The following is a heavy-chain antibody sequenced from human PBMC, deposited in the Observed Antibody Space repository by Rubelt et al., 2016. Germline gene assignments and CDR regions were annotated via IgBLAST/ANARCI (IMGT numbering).Heavy chain of an antibody. V-gene: IGHV4-34*01. CDR1: GGSFSGYY. CDR2: INHSGST. CDR3: AGVRGYSYGYYAFDI. Sequence: QVQLQQWGAGLLKPSETQSLTCAVYGGSFSGYYWSWIRQPPGKGLEWIGEINHSGSTNYNPSLKSRVTISVDTAKNQFSLKLGCGTAADTAVDYRAGVRGYSYGYYAFDIWGQGTMVTVSS. D-gene: IGHD5-18*01. J-gene: IGHJ3*02.